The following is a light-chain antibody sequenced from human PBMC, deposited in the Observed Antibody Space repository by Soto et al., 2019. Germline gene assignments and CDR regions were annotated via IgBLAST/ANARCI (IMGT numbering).Light chain of an antibody. Sequence: EIVLTQSPGTLSLSPGEIATLSFSASPSVSGSNLAWYQQKPGQAPRLVIYGASSRATGIPDRFSGSGSGTDFTLTISRLEPEDFATYYCQQANSFPLTFGQGTRLEI. J-gene: IGKJ5*01. CDR1: PSVSGSN. CDR3: QQANSFPLT. V-gene: IGKV3-20*01. CDR2: GAS.